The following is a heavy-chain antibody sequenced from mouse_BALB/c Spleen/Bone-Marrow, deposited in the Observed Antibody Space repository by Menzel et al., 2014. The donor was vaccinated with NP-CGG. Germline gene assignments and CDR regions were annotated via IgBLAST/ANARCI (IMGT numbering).Heavy chain of an antibody. J-gene: IGHJ4*01. Sequence: EVQLVESGPGLVKPSQSLSLPCSVTGYSITSGYYWNWIRQFPGNKLEWMGYISYDGSNNYNPSLKNRISITRDTSKNQFFLKLNSVTTEDTATYYCARDRAMDYWGQGTSVTDSS. CDR3: ARDRAMDY. CDR1: GYSITSGYY. CDR2: ISYDGSN. V-gene: IGHV3-6*02.